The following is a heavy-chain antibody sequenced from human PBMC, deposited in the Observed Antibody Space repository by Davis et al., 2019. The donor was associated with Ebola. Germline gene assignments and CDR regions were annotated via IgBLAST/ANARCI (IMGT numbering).Heavy chain of an antibody. D-gene: IGHD4-11*01. Sequence: AASVKVSCKASAGTFSSNAISWVRQAPGQGLEWMGGIIPIFGTANYAQKFQGRVTITADESTSTAYMELSSLRSEDSAVFYCARELLDYSKNKLYYYYGMDVWGQGTTVTVSS. CDR1: AGTFSSNA. J-gene: IGHJ6*02. V-gene: IGHV1-69*13. CDR2: IIPIFGTA. CDR3: ARELLDYSKNKLYYYYGMDV.